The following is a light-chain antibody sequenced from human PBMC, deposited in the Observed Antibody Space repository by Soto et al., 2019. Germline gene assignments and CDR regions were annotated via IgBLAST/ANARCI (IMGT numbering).Light chain of an antibody. Sequence: EIVLTQSPGTLSLSPGERATLSCRASQSVTNNQFAWFRQKPGQAPRLLIYDASNRATGIPARFSGSGSGTDFTLTISSLEPEDFAVYYCQQRSNWPPWTFGQGTKVDIK. CDR2: DAS. CDR1: QSVTNN. V-gene: IGKV3-11*01. CDR3: QQRSNWPPWT. J-gene: IGKJ1*01.